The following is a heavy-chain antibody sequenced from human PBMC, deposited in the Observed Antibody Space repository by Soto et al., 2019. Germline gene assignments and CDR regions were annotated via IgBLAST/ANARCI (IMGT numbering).Heavy chain of an antibody. CDR3: ATGLLGFDY. CDR1: GFTFSSYG. J-gene: IGHJ4*02. Sequence: GGSLRLSCAASGFTFSSYGMHWVRQAPGKGLEWVAVISYDGSNKYYADSVKGRFTISRDNSKNTLYLQMNSLRAEDTAVYYCATGLLGFDYWGQGTLVTVSS. V-gene: IGHV3-30*03. D-gene: IGHD1-26*01. CDR2: ISYDGSNK.